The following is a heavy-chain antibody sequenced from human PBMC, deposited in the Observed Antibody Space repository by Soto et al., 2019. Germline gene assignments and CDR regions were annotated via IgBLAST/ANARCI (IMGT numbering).Heavy chain of an antibody. CDR2: ISYDGSEK. J-gene: IGHJ4*02. Sequence: QVQLVESGGGVVQPGRSLRLSCAASGFTFSSLGMHWVRQAPGKGLEWVAVISYDGSEKYYADSVKGRFTISRDNSKNTLSLQMNSLRAEHTAVYYCVKERTGTWDFDYWGQGTLVTVSS. V-gene: IGHV3-30*18. CDR1: GFTFSSLG. D-gene: IGHD1-26*01. CDR3: VKERTGTWDFDY.